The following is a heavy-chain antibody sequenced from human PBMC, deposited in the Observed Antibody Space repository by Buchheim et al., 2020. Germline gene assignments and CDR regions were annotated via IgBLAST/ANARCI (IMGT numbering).Heavy chain of an antibody. CDR1: GGSFSGYY. V-gene: IGHV4-34*01. CDR3: ARAPSVVVPERDHYYYYMDV. CDR2: INHSGST. D-gene: IGHD2-2*01. Sequence: QVQLQQWGAGLLKPSETLSLTCAVYGGSFSGYYWSWIRQLPGKGLEWIGEINHSGSTNYNPSLKSRVTISVDTSKNQFSLKLSSVTAADTAVYYCARAPSVVVPERDHYYYYMDVWGKGTT. J-gene: IGHJ6*03.